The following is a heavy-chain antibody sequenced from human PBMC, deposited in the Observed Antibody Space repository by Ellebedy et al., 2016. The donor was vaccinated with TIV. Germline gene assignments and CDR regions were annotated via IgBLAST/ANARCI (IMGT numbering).Heavy chain of an antibody. CDR3: ARDLTGPNDALDI. D-gene: IGHD3-9*01. Sequence: SETLSLXXTVSGGSIGGYFWNWLRQPPGKGLEWFGYISYSGNTIYNPSLKSRVIISVDSSKNQFSLNLRSVTAADTATYYCARDLTGPNDALDIWGQGTMVTVSS. V-gene: IGHV4-59*01. J-gene: IGHJ3*02. CDR1: GGSIGGYF. CDR2: ISYSGNT.